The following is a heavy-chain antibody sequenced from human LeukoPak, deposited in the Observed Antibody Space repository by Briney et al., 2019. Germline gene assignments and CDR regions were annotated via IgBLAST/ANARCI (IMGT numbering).Heavy chain of an antibody. V-gene: IGHV4-59*08. D-gene: IGHD6-13*01. CDR2: IYYSGST. J-gene: IGHJ4*02. CDR1: GGSISSYY. CDR3: ASSSWYGKLDY. Sequence: SETLSLTCTVPGGSISSYYWSWIRQPPGKGLEWIGYIYYSGSTNYNPSLKSRVTISVDTSKNQFSLKLSSVTAADTAVYYCASSSWYGKLDYWGQGTLVTVSS.